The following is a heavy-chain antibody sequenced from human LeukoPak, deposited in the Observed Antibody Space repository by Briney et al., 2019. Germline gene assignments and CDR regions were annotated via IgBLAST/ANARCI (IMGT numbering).Heavy chain of an antibody. D-gene: IGHD3-9*01. CDR1: GITFSSYA. Sequence: GGSLRLSCAASGITFSSYAMSWVRQAPGKGLEWVSTIIGSGDSTYYADSVEGRFTISRDNSKNTLYLQMNSLTAEDTALYYCAKDRLTISSFDMWGQGTKVTVSS. V-gene: IGHV3-23*01. CDR2: IIGSGDST. J-gene: IGHJ3*02. CDR3: AKDRLTISSFDM.